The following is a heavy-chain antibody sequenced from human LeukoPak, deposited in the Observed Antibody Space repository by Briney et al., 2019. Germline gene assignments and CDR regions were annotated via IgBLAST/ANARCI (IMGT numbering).Heavy chain of an antibody. CDR3: ARGLTYYYYGMDV. J-gene: IGHJ6*02. D-gene: IGHD1-20*01. Sequence: GGSLRLSCAASGFTFSSFWMHWVRQVPGKGLVWVSCINPYGRDTRYADSVKGRFTISRDNAKNTLFLQMNSLRAEDTAVYYCARGLTYYYYGMDVWGQGTTVTVSS. V-gene: IGHV3-74*01. CDR2: INPYGRDT. CDR1: GFTFSSFW.